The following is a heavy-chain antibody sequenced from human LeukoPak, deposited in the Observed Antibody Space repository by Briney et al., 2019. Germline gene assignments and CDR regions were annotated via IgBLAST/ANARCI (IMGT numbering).Heavy chain of an antibody. D-gene: IGHD2-15*01. Sequence: KPSETLSLTCTVSGASISSYYWNWIRQPPGKGLEWIGCIDYSGSTYYNPSLKSRVTVSADTSKNQFSLKLTSVTAADTAVYYCARRWYHAYCDYWGQGSLVTVSS. CDR2: IDYSGST. J-gene: IGHJ4*02. CDR3: ARRWYHAYCDY. V-gene: IGHV4-59*01. CDR1: GASISSYY.